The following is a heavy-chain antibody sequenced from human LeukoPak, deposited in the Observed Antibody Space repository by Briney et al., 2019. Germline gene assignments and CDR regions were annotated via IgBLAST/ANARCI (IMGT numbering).Heavy chain of an antibody. CDR1: GFKFRSYG. J-gene: IGHJ4*02. CDR2: IRFDGSSK. D-gene: IGHD2-2*01. Sequence: GGSLRLSCAASGFKFRSYGMHWVRQAPGKGLEWVSFIRFDGSSKHYADSVKGRFTISRDSAKNSLYLQMNSLRAEDTAVYYCAKDSLRTLPAASFDYWGQGTLVTVSS. CDR3: AKDSLRTLPAASFDY. V-gene: IGHV3-30*02.